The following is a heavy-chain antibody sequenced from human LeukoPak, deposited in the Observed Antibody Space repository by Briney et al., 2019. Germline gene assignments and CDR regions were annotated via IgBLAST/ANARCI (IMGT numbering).Heavy chain of an antibody. CDR3: ARQEYSYGFGTFDY. J-gene: IGHJ4*02. Sequence: SETLSLTCTVSGGSISSYYWSWIRQPPGKGLEWLGYIYYSGSTNYNPSLKSRVTISVDTSKNQFSLKLSSVTAADTAVYYCARQEYSYGFGTFDYWGQGTLVTVSS. CDR1: GGSISSYY. V-gene: IGHV4-59*08. D-gene: IGHD5-18*01. CDR2: IYYSGST.